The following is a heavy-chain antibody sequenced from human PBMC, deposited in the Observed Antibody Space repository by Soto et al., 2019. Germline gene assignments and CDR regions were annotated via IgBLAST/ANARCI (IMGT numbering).Heavy chain of an antibody. CDR3: AGLAMLITGTHNWFDP. D-gene: IGHD1-7*01. J-gene: IGHJ5*02. V-gene: IGHV4-39*01. Sequence: PSETLSLTCTVSGGSISSSSYYWGWIRQPPGKGLEWIGSIYYSGSTYYNPSLKSRVTISVDTSKNQFSLKLSSVTAADTAVYYCAGLAMLITGTHNWFDPWGQGTLVTVSS. CDR2: IYYSGST. CDR1: GGSISSSSYY.